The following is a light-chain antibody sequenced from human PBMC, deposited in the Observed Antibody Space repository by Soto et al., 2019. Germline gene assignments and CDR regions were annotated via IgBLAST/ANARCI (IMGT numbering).Light chain of an antibody. CDR1: QSVSSN. Sequence: EIVMTQSPAALSLSPGERATRSCRASQSVSSNLAWYQQRPGQAPRLLIYDASTRATGIPARFSGSGSGTEFTLAISSLQSEDFAVYYCQQYNSWPPTWTFGQGTKV. CDR2: DAS. J-gene: IGKJ1*01. V-gene: IGKV3-15*01. CDR3: QQYNSWPPTWT.